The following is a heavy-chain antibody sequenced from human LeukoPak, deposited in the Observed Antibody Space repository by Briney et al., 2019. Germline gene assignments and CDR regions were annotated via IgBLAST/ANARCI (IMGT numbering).Heavy chain of an antibody. J-gene: IGHJ4*02. D-gene: IGHD5-12*01. V-gene: IGHV3-48*03. Sequence: GGSLRLSCAASEFTFSSYEMYWVRQAPGKGLEWVSYISSSGSTIYYADSVKGRFTISRDNAKNSLYLQMNSLRAEDTAIYYCARLPYSGYGGGRVYWGQGTLVTVSS. CDR1: EFTFSSYE. CDR3: ARLPYSGYGGGRVY. CDR2: ISSSGSTI.